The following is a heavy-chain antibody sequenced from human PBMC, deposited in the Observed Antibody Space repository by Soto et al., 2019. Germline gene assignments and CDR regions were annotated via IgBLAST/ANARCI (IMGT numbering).Heavy chain of an antibody. CDR1: GYSFTTYW. Sequence: ESLKISCKGAGYSFTTYWIGWVRQMPGKVLVWIGIIYPGDSDTSYRTSFQSQVTIAADKSISTAYLQWSSLKDSDTAMYYCARLVLGTYYDFRSRPSDYYYGMDAWGQGTTVTVSS. D-gene: IGHD3-3*01. J-gene: IGHJ6*02. CDR2: IYPGDSDT. CDR3: ARLVLGTYYDFRSRPSDYYYGMDA. V-gene: IGHV5-51*01.